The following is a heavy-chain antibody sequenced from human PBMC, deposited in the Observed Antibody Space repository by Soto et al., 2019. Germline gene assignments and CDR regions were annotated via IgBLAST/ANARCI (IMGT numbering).Heavy chain of an antibody. Sequence: GGSLILSCAASGFTFGGYGMHWVRQAPGKGLEWAAAISYDGRNTYYADSVQGRFAVSRDNSKNTMYLHMNSLRVEDTAVYYCARAKWHDGSGRVREFDYWGQGALVTVSS. CDR3: ARAKWHDGSGRVREFDY. V-gene: IGHV3-33*01. CDR1: GFTFGGYG. CDR2: ISYDGRNT. J-gene: IGHJ4*02. D-gene: IGHD3-10*01.